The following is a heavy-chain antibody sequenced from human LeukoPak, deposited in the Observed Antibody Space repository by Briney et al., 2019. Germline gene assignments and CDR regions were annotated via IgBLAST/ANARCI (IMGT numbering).Heavy chain of an antibody. D-gene: IGHD2-2*03. CDR2: ISGSGGST. CDR3: AKLTVDIVVVPAAYYTEVGAFDI. Sequence: HPGGFLRLSCAASGFTFSSYAMSWVRQAPGKGLEWVSAISGSGGSTYYADSVKGRFTISRDNSKNTLYLQMNSLRAEDTAVYYCAKLTVDIVVVPAAYYTEVGAFDIWGQGTMVTVSS. J-gene: IGHJ3*02. CDR1: GFTFSSYA. V-gene: IGHV3-23*01.